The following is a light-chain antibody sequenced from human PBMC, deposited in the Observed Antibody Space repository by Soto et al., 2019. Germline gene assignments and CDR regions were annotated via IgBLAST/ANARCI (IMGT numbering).Light chain of an antibody. CDR1: QSIDSKY. CDR2: GGS. J-gene: IGKJ5*01. V-gene: IGKV3-20*01. Sequence: EIVLTQSPGTLALSPGERATLSCRASQSIDSKYFSWYQQKPGQAPRLLIYGGSRRATGVPDRFSGAGSGTDFTLTISRLEPEDFAVFYCQQYAFSPRTCGQGTRLQIK. CDR3: QQYAFSPRT.